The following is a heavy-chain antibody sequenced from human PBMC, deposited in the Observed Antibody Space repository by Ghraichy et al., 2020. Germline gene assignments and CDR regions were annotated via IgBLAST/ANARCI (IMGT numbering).Heavy chain of an antibody. J-gene: IGHJ4*02. D-gene: IGHD2-2*01. CDR2: ISSSGSTI. CDR1: GFTFSDYY. CDR3: AMDLPWVVVVPAARLDY. Sequence: GGSLRLSCAASGFTFSDYYMSWIRQAPGKGLEGVSYISSSGSTIYYAHSVKGPFTISRDNAKNSLNLQMNRLSAEDTAVFYCAMDLPWVVVVPAARLDYWGQGTLVTVS. V-gene: IGHV3-11*04.